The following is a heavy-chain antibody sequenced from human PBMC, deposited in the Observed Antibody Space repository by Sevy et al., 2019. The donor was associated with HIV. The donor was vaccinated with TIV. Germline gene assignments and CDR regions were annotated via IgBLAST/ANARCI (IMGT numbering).Heavy chain of an antibody. J-gene: IGHJ4*02. CDR3: AREWDSNYPFDY. CDR1: GFTFSSYS. CDR2: ISSSSSYI. Sequence: GGSLRLSCAASGFTFSSYSMNWVRQAPGKGLEWVSSISSSSSYIYYADSVKGRFTISSDNAKNSLYLQMNSLRAEDTAVYYCAREWDSNYPFDYWGQGTLVTVSS. V-gene: IGHV3-21*01. D-gene: IGHD4-4*01.